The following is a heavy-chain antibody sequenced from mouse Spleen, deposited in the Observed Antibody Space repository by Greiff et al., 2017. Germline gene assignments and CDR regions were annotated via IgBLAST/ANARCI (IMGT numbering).Heavy chain of an antibody. V-gene: IGHV5-16*01. J-gene: IGHJ2*01. CDR1: GFTFSDYY. Sequence: EVKLVESEGGLVQPGSSMKLSCTASGFTFSDYYMAWVRQVPEKGLEWVANINYDGSSTYYLDSLKSRFIISRDNAKNILYLQMSSLKSEDTATYYCAREKDALDYWGQGTTLTVSS. CDR3: AREKDALDY. CDR2: INYDGSST.